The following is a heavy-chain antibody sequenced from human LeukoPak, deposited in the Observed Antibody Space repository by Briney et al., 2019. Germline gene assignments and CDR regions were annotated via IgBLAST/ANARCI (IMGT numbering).Heavy chain of an antibody. Sequence: GGSLRLSCAASGFTFSSYAMSWVRQAPGKGLEWVSAISGSGGSTYYAESVKGRFTISRDSSKNTLYLQMNSLRAEDTAVYYCAKDDHGGSGWRDYFDYWGQGTLVTVSS. CDR1: GFTFSSYA. CDR3: AKDDHGGSGWRDYFDY. V-gene: IGHV3-23*01. CDR2: ISGSGGST. J-gene: IGHJ4*02. D-gene: IGHD6-19*01.